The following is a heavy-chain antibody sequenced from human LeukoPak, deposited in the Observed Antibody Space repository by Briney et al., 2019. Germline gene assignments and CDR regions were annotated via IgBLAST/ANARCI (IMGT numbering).Heavy chain of an antibody. V-gene: IGHV1-46*01. Sequence: GASVKVSCKASGYTFTSYYMHWVRQAPGQGLEWMGIINPSGGSTSYAQKFQGRVTMTRDMSTSTVYMELSSLRSEDTAVYYCARFTQNYYDSSGYPDYWGQGTLVTVSS. CDR3: ARFTQNYYDSSGYPDY. D-gene: IGHD3-22*01. J-gene: IGHJ4*02. CDR1: GYTFTSYY. CDR2: INPSGGST.